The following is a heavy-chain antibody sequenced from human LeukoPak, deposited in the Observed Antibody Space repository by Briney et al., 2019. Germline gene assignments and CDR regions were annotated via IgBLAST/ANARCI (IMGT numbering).Heavy chain of an antibody. CDR2: IYTSGGT. CDR3: VGRGTNSGTSDV. J-gene: IGHJ3*01. D-gene: IGHD1-1*01. Sequence: SQTLSLTCTVSGDSMSEAKYYWTWIRQSAGGGLEWVGRIYTSGGTNYNPSLKSRVTMSVDRSRSQFSLNLASVTAADTAVYYCVGRGTNSGTSDVWGPGTAVTVSS. CDR1: GDSMSEAKYY. V-gene: IGHV4-61*02.